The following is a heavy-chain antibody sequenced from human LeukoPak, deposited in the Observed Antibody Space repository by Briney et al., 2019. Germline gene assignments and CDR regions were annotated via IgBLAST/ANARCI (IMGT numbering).Heavy chain of an antibody. CDR2: IYHSGST. J-gene: IGHJ4*02. V-gene: IGHV4-30-2*01. CDR3: ATSSGGSGTYFDY. CDR1: GGSISSGGYS. Sequence: PSETLSLTCAVSGGSISSGGYSWTWIRQPPGKGLEWIGYIYHSGSTDYNPSLKSRVTISVDRSKNQFSLRLSSVTAADTAVYYCATSSGGSGTYFDYWGQGTLVAVSS. D-gene: IGHD3-10*01.